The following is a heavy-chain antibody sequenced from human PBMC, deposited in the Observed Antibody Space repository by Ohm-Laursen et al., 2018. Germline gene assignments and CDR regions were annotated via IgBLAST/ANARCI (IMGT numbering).Heavy chain of an antibody. CDR2: VGESGGGT. CDR3: ARTFRDYYYYGMDV. J-gene: IGHJ6*02. Sequence: SLRLSCAASGSTFSTYAMTWVRQAPGKGLEWVSVVGESGGGTYYADSVKGRFTISRDNSKNTLDLQMNSLRAEDTAVYYCARTFRDYYYYGMDVWGQGTTVTVSS. CDR1: GSTFSTYA. V-gene: IGHV3-23*01. D-gene: IGHD3-10*01.